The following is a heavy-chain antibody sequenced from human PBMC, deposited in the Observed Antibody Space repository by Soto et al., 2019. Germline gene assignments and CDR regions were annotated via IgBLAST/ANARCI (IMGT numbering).Heavy chain of an antibody. D-gene: IGHD6-13*01. V-gene: IGHV4-39*01. J-gene: IGHJ4*02. CDR2: INYSGST. CDR1: GGSISSNSYY. CDR3: ARRGSSSWYGY. Sequence: QLQLQESGPGLVKPSETLSLTCTVSGGSISSNSYYWGWIRQPPGKGLEWIGSINYSGSTYYNPSLKSRVTISVDTSKNQLSLKLSSVTAADTAVYYCARRGSSSWYGYWGQGTLVTVSS.